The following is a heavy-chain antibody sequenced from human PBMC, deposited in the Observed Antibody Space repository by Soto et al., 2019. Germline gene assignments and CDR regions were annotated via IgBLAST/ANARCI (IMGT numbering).Heavy chain of an antibody. D-gene: IGHD1-1*01. V-gene: IGHV4-59*08. Sequence: QVQLQESGPGLVKPSETLSLTCTVSGGSISSYYWSWIRQPPGKGLEWIGYIYYSGNTNYNPSPKSRVTISVDTSTTQFSLKLSSVTAADTAVYYCARRYGYSFDYWGQGTLVTVSS. J-gene: IGHJ4*02. CDR3: ARRYGYSFDY. CDR1: GGSISSYY. CDR2: IYYSGNT.